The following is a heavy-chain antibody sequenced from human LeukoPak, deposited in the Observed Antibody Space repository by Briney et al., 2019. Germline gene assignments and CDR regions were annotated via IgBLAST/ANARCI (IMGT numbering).Heavy chain of an antibody. Sequence: GGSLRLSCALSGRPFSSSIMHWVRQAPGKGLEWVAGMSFDGSQYYVDSVKGRFTISRDNSGNTVFLHMTSLRPEDTAVYFCAREGHTSGFCGAFDIWGQGTMVTVSS. CDR1: GRPFSSSI. CDR2: MSFDGSQ. J-gene: IGHJ3*02. CDR3: AREGHTSGFCGAFDI. V-gene: IGHV3-30*03. D-gene: IGHD5-12*01.